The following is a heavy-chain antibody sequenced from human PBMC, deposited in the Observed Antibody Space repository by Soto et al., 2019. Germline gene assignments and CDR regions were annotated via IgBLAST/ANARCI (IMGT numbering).Heavy chain of an antibody. J-gene: IGHJ5*02. CDR3: ARAPDIVVVVAENWFDP. D-gene: IGHD2-15*01. V-gene: IGHV4-31*03. CDR2: IFSSGST. CDR1: GGSIDSGAYY. Sequence: SETLSLTCTVSGGSIDSGAYYWSWIRQHPGEGLEWIGYIFSSGSTFYNPSLKSRVTMSMDTSRKSFSLNLRSVTAADTAVYYCARAPDIVVVVAENWFDPWGQGTLVTVSS.